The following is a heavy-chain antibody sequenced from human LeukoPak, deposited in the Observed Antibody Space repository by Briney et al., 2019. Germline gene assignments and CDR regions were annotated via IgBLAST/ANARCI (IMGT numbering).Heavy chain of an antibody. V-gene: IGHV3-23*01. Sequence: GGSLRPSCAASGFTFSNCAMSWVRQAPGKGLEWVSAIGGSDGVTPYADSVKGRFTVFRDNSKNTLYLEMSNLRVEDTALYYCAKRPNSDSGSYYFDHWGQGTLVTVSS. D-gene: IGHD3-10*01. CDR1: GFTFSNCA. J-gene: IGHJ4*02. CDR2: IGGSDGVT. CDR3: AKRPNSDSGSYYFDH.